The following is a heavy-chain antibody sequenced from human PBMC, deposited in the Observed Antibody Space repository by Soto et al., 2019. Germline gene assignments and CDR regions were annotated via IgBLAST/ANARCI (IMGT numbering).Heavy chain of an antibody. J-gene: IGHJ6*02. Sequence: SETLSLTCAVSGGSISSGGYSWSWIRQPPGKGLEWIGYIYQSGSTYYNPSLKSRVTISVDRSRNQFSLKLSSVTAADTAVYFCATQSYSNSGAYYYYAMDVRGQGTTVTVSS. D-gene: IGHD4-4*01. V-gene: IGHV4-30-2*01. CDR3: ATQSYSNSGAYYYYAMDV. CDR2: IYQSGST. CDR1: GGSISSGGYS.